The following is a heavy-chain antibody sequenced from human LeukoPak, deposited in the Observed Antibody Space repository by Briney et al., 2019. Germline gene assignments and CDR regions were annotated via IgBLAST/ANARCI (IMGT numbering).Heavy chain of an antibody. CDR1: GGSISSYY. D-gene: IGHD6-6*01. J-gene: IGHJ6*03. CDR2: VYTSGST. V-gene: IGHV4-4*09. Sequence: SETLSLTCTVSGGSISSYYWSWIRQPPGKGLEWIGYVYTSGSTNYNPSLKSRVTISVDASKNQFSLKLSSVTAADTAVYYCARISSSSSYYYYYYYYMDVWGKGTTVTVSS. CDR3: ARISSSSSYYYYYYYYMDV.